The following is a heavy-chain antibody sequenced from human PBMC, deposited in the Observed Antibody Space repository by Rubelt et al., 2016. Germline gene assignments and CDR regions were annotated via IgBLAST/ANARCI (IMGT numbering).Heavy chain of an antibody. V-gene: IGHV3-23*01. CDR3: AREEHRYCSSSSASCYFIGAFDI. CDR1: GFTFSSYA. J-gene: IGHJ3*02. Sequence: GGLVQPGGSLRLSCAASGFTFSSYAMSWVRQAPGKGLEWVSTIPGSGGSTHYADSVKGRFTISRDNSKNTLYLQMNSLRAEDTAVYYCAREEHRYCSSSSASCYFIGAFDIWGQGTMVTVSS. D-gene: IGHD2-2*01. CDR2: IPGSGGST.